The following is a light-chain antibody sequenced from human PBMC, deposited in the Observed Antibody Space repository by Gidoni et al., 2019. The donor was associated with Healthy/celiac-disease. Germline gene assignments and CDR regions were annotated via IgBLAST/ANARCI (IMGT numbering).Light chain of an antibody. CDR1: SSDVGGYNY. CDR3: SSYTSSSWV. J-gene: IGLJ3*02. Sequence: QSALTQPASVSGSPGQSITISCTGTSSDVGGYNYVSWYKQHPGKAPKLIIYDVSNRPSGVSNRFSGSKSGNTASLTISGLQAEDEADYYCSSYTSSSWVFGGGTKLTVL. CDR2: DVS. V-gene: IGLV2-14*01.